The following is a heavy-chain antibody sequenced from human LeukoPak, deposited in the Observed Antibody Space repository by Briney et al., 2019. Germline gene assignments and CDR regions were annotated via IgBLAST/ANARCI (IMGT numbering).Heavy chain of an antibody. CDR1: GLTFSSYA. V-gene: IGHV3-23*01. CDR3: AKLDPYYYYYMDV. CDR2: ISGSGGST. Sequence: QAGGSLRLSCAASGLTFSSYAMSWVRQAPGKGLEWVSAISGSGGSTYYADSVKGRFTISRDNSKNTLYLQMNSLRAEDTAVYYCAKLDPYYYYYMDVWGKGTTVTVSS. J-gene: IGHJ6*03. D-gene: IGHD2-2*03.